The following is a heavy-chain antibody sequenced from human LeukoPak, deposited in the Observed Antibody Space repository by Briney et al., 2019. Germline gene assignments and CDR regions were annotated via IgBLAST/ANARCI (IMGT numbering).Heavy chain of an antibody. CDR3: ARDPGCSGSTSCYGDAFDI. CDR1: GYTFTSYG. V-gene: IGHV1-2*02. D-gene: IGHD2-2*01. Sequence: ASVKVSCKASGYTFTSYGISWVRQAPGQGLEWMGWINPNSGGTNYAQKFQGRVTMTRDTSISTAYMELSRLRSDDTAVYYCARDPGCSGSTSCYGDAFDIWGQGTMVTVSS. CDR2: INPNSGGT. J-gene: IGHJ3*02.